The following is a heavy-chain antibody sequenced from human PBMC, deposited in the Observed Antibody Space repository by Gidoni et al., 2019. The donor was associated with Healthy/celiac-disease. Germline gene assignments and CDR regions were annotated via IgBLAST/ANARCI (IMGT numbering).Heavy chain of an antibody. J-gene: IGHJ4*02. CDR3: AREGDYGDYSFFDY. Sequence: VQLVESGGGLVKPGGSLRPSCAASGFTFRSYSMNWVRQAPGKGLGWVSSISSSSSYIYYADSVKGRFTISRDNAKNSLYLQMNSLRAEDAAVYYCAREGDYGDYSFFDYWGQGTLVTVSS. CDR2: ISSSSSYI. CDR1: GFTFRSYS. V-gene: IGHV3-21*01. D-gene: IGHD4-17*01.